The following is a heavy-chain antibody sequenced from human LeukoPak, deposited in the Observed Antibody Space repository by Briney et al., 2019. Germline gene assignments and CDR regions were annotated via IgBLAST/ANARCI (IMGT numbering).Heavy chain of an antibody. D-gene: IGHD6-13*01. CDR3: ARASIAAAGPHDVYDI. Sequence: GGSLRLSCAASGFTFSDYYMSWIRQAPGKGLEWVSYISSSGSTIYYADSVKGRFTLSRDNAKNSLYLQMNSLRVEDTAVYYCARASIAAAGPHDVYDIWGPGTMVTVSS. J-gene: IGHJ3*02. CDR1: GFTFSDYY. V-gene: IGHV3-11*04. CDR2: ISSSGSTI.